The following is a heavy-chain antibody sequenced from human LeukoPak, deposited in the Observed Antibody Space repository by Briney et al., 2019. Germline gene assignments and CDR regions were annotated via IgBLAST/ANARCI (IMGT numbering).Heavy chain of an antibody. J-gene: IGHJ6*02. D-gene: IGHD2-2*01. Sequence: PSETLSLTCTVSGGSISSSSYYWGWIRQPPGKGLEWIGSIYYSGSTYYNPSLKSRVTISVDTSKNQFSLKLSSVTAADTAVYYCARSGVPAARGYYYYGMDVWGQGTTVTVSS. V-gene: IGHV4-39*07. CDR3: ARSGVPAARGYYYYGMDV. CDR2: IYYSGST. CDR1: GGSISSSSYY.